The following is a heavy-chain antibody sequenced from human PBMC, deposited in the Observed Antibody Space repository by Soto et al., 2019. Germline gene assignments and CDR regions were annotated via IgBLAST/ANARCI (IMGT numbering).Heavy chain of an antibody. D-gene: IGHD2-21*02. V-gene: IGHV4-34*01. CDR3: ARGLAYCGGDCLYSPPRYFDY. CDR2: INHSGST. J-gene: IGHJ4*02. CDR1: GGSFSGYY. Sequence: PSETLSLTCAVYGGSFSGYYWSWIRQPPGKGLEWIGEINHSGSTNYNPSLKSRVTISVDTSKNQFSLKLSSVTAADTAVYYCARGLAYCGGDCLYSPPRYFDYWGQGTLVTVSS.